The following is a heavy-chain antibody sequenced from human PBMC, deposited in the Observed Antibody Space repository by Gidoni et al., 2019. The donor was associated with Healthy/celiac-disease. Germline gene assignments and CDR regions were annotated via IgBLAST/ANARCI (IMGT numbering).Heavy chain of an antibody. D-gene: IGHD2-2*01. V-gene: IGHV1-18*01. J-gene: IGHJ5*02. Sequence: QVQLVLSGAEVKKPGASVNVSCTASCYTFTTYGIRWLRQAPGQGLEWMGWISAYNGNTNDAQKLQGRVTMTTDTSTSTAYMELRSLKSDDTAVYYCARDGLGYCSSTIRHLDNWFDPLGQGTLVTVSS. CDR2: ISAYNGNT. CDR1: CYTFTTYG. CDR3: ARDGLGYCSSTIRHLDNWFDP.